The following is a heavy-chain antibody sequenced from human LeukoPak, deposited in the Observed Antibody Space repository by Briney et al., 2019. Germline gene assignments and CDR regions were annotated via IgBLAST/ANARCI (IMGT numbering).Heavy chain of an antibody. CDR1: GYTFTSYY. CDR2: INPSGGST. V-gene: IGHV1-46*01. Sequence: ASVKVSCKASGYTFTSYYMHWVRQAPGQGLEWMGIINPSGGSTSYAQKFQGRVTMTRDMSTSTVYMELSSLRSEDTAVCYCARDQGPDDFWSGYSDYWGQGTLVTVSS. J-gene: IGHJ4*02. CDR3: ARDQGPDDFWSGYSDY. D-gene: IGHD3-3*01.